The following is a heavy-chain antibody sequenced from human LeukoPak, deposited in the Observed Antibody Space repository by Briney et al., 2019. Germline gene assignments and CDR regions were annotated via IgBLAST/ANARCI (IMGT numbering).Heavy chain of an antibody. CDR1: EYTFIDYY. CDR2: INPNNGAT. CDR3: ATKSFDS. Sequence: ASVKVSCKASEYTFIDYYIHWVRQAPRQGLEWMRSINPNNGATTYAQQFQGRVTMTRDTSTSTGYMELSSLKSDDTAVYYCATKSFDSWGQGTLVTVSS. J-gene: IGHJ4*02. V-gene: IGHV1-2*02.